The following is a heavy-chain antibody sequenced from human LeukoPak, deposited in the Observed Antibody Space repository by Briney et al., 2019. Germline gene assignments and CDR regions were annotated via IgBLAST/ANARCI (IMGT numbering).Heavy chain of an antibody. CDR3: ARRAPASGYYNR. J-gene: IGHJ4*02. V-gene: IGHV4-30-4*01. D-gene: IGHD3-22*01. CDR1: GGSISSGDYY. CDR2: IYYSGST. Sequence: PSETLSLTCTVSGGSISSGDYYWSWIRQPPGKGLEWIGYIYYSGSTYYNPSLKSRVTISVDTSKNQFSLKLSSVTAADTAVYYCARRAPASGYYNRWGQGTLVTVSS.